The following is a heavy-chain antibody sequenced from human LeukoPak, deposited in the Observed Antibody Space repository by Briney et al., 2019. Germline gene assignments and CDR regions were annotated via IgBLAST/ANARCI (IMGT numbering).Heavy chain of an antibody. Sequence: GGSLRLSCAASGFTFSSYAMHWVRQAPGKGLEWVAVISYDGSNKYYADSVKGRFTVSRDNSKNTLYLQMNSLRAEDTAVYYCARDRLGDSSGYKPLDYWGQGTLVTVSS. CDR3: ARDRLGDSSGYKPLDY. CDR1: GFTFSSYA. CDR2: ISYDGSNK. V-gene: IGHV3-30-3*01. D-gene: IGHD3-22*01. J-gene: IGHJ4*02.